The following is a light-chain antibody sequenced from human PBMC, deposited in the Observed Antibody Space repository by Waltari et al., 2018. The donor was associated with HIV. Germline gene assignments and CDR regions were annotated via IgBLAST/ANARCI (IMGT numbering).Light chain of an antibody. V-gene: IGLV2-11*01. Sequence: QSALTQPRSVSGSPGQSVTISCTGTSSDVGGYNYVSWYQQHPGKAPKLMIYDVSKRPSGVPDRFPGSKSGNTASLTISGLQAEDEADYYCCSYAGSYGVVFGGGTKLTVL. J-gene: IGLJ2*01. CDR2: DVS. CDR1: SSDVGGYNY. CDR3: CSYAGSYGVV.